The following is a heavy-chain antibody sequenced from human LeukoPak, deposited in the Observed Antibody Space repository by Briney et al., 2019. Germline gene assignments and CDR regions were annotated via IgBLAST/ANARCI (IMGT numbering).Heavy chain of an antibody. V-gene: IGHV4-31*03. CDR1: GGSISSGGYY. J-gene: IGHJ4*02. CDR3: ASQFHYYGSGSRAFVYFDY. D-gene: IGHD3-10*01. CDR2: IYYSGST. Sequence: SETLSLTCTVSGGSISSGGYYWSWIRQHPGKGLEWIGYIYYSGSTYYNPSLKSRVTISVDTSKNQFSLKLSSVTAADTAVYYCASQFHYYGSGSRAFVYFDYWGQGTLVTVSS.